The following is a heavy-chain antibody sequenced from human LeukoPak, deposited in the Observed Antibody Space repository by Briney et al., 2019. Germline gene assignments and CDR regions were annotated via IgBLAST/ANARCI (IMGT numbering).Heavy chain of an antibody. Sequence: GGSLRLFCAASGFTFSSYAMSWVRQAPGKGLEWVSAISGSGGSAYYGDSVKGRFTISRDKSKNTLYLQMNSLRAEDTAVYYCAKLYCSSTSCSYDYWGQGTLVTVSS. J-gene: IGHJ4*02. CDR3: AKLYCSSTSCSYDY. V-gene: IGHV3-23*01. CDR1: GFTFSSYA. D-gene: IGHD2-2*01. CDR2: ISGSGGSA.